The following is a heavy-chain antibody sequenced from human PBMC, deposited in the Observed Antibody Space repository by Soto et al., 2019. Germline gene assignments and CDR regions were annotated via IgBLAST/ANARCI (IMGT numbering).Heavy chain of an antibody. Sequence: QVQLQESGPGLVKPSGTLSLTCAVSGGSSSSSNWWSWVRQPPGRGLAWIGEIYHGGSTNYNPSLKSRVTISVDKSKNQSSLKLSSVTAADTAVYYCARVSGSYYYGMDVWGQGTTVTVSS. CDR3: ARVSGSYYYGMDV. CDR1: GGSSSSSNW. CDR2: IYHGGST. D-gene: IGHD1-26*01. V-gene: IGHV4-4*02. J-gene: IGHJ6*02.